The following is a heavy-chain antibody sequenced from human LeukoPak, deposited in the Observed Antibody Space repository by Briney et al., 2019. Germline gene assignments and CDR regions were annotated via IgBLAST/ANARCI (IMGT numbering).Heavy chain of an antibody. CDR1: GGSISSYY. J-gene: IGHJ5*02. CDR2: IYYSGST. D-gene: IGHD1-1*01. Sequence: PSETLSLTCTVSGGSISSYYWSWIRRPPGKGLEWIGSIYYSGSTYYNPSLKSRVTISVDTSKNQFSLMLSSVTAADTAVYYCARDAHKTPTGGDWFDPWGQGTLVTVSS. CDR3: ARDAHKTPTGGDWFDP. V-gene: IGHV4-59*12.